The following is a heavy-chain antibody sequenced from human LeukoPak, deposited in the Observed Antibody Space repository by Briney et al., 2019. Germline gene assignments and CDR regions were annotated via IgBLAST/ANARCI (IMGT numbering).Heavy chain of an antibody. Sequence: SETLSLTCTVSGGSISSYYWSWIRQPPGKGLEWIGYIYYSGSTNYNPSLKSRVTISLDTSRNQFTLNLNSGTAAETAVYYCAKSNGYGLVDIWGQGTMVTVSS. J-gene: IGHJ3*02. CDR2: IYYSGST. V-gene: IGHV4-59*12. D-gene: IGHD3-10*01. CDR1: GGSISSYY. CDR3: AKSNGYGLVDI.